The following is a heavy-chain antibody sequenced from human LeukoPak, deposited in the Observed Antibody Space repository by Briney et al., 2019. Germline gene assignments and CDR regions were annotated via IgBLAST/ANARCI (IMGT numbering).Heavy chain of an antibody. J-gene: IGHJ1*01. V-gene: IGHV1-2*02. CDR1: GYTFTGYY. D-gene: IGHD6-13*01. Sequence: ASVKVSCKASGYTFTGYYMHWVRQAPGQGLEWMGWINPNSGGTNYAQKFQGRVTMTRDTSISTAYMELSRLRSDDTAVYYCARENSSSWVPRAEYFQHWGQGTLVTVSS. CDR3: ARENSSSWVPRAEYFQH. CDR2: INPNSGGT.